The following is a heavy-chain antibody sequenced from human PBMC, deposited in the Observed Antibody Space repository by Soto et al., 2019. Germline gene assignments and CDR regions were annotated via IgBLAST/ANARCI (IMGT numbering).Heavy chain of an antibody. CDR2: MYFRGST. CDR3: ARHAYGDYRHLTY. CDR1: GCSISSYY. D-gene: IGHD4-17*01. V-gene: IGHV4-59*08. Sequence: SETLSLTCTVSGCSISSYYWSWIRQPPGKGLEWIGYMYFRGSTNYNPSLESRVNISVDTSKNHLSLRVSSVTATDTAVYYCARHAYGDYRHLTYWGQGILVTVS. J-gene: IGHJ4*02.